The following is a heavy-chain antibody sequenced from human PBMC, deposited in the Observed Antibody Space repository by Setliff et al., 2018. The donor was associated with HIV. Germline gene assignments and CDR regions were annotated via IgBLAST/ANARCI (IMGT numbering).Heavy chain of an antibody. Sequence: SETLSLPCSVSGGSIEFRSYYWGWIRQPPGKGLEWIGSVYYSGRTSYNPSLKSRLTISVDTSKNQFSLKLSSVTAADTAVYYCASAYCGGDCYSRTRKFYYYYYMDVWGKGTTVTVSS. CDR1: GGSIEFRSYY. CDR3: ASAYCGGDCYSRTRKFYYYYYMDV. CDR2: VYYSGRT. D-gene: IGHD2-21*02. J-gene: IGHJ6*03. V-gene: IGHV4-39*01.